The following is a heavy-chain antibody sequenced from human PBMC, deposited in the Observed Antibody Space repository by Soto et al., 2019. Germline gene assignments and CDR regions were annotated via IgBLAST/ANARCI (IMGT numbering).Heavy chain of an antibody. CDR3: ASKYFGSKRYGFDF. J-gene: IGHJ4*02. Sequence: ASVKVSCKASGYTFTGYYMHWVRQAPGQGLEWMGVINPSGGTTTYAQKFQGRVTMTRDTSTSTAYMELSSLRSEDTAVYYCASKYFGSKRYGFDFWGQGTPVTVSS. V-gene: IGHV1-46*03. CDR1: GYTFTGYY. CDR2: INPSGGTT. D-gene: IGHD4-17*01.